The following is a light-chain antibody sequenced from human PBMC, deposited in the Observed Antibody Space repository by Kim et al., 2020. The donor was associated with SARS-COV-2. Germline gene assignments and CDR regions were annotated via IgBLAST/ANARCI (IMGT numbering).Light chain of an antibody. CDR3: QQFNSYPAT. Sequence: SSVGDRVTLTCRASQGISRALAWYQQKPGKAPKLLIYDASSLESGVPSRFSGSGSGTDFTLTINSLQPEDFATYYCQQFNSYPATFGQGTRLEIK. CDR2: DAS. CDR1: QGISRA. J-gene: IGKJ5*01. V-gene: IGKV1-13*02.